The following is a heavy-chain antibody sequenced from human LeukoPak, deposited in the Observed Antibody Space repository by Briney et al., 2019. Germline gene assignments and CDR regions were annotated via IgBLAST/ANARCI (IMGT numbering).Heavy chain of an antibody. D-gene: IGHD3-22*01. CDR2: ISSSSSYI. V-gene: IGHV3-21*01. CDR3: ARGRRYYYDSSGYN. CDR1: GFTFSSYS. Sequence: AGGSLRLSCAASGFTFSSYSMNWVRQAPGKGLEWVSSISSSSSYIYYADSVKGRFTISRDNAKNSLYLQMNSLRAEDTAVYYCARGRRYYYDSSGYNWGQGTLVTVSS. J-gene: IGHJ4*02.